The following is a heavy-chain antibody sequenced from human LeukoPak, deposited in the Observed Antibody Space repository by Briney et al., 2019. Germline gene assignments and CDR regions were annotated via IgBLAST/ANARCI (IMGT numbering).Heavy chain of an antibody. V-gene: IGHV1-18*01. Sequence: ASVKVSCKTSGYTFSSYGITWVRQAPGQGLEGMGWISAYNGGTKYEQKLQGRVTMTTDTSTNTAYLELTSLSSDDTAMYYCARDFHYYGSGSLWDYWGQGTLVTVSS. CDR3: ARDFHYYGSGSLWDY. CDR2: ISAYNGGT. CDR1: GYTFSSYG. D-gene: IGHD3-10*01. J-gene: IGHJ4*02.